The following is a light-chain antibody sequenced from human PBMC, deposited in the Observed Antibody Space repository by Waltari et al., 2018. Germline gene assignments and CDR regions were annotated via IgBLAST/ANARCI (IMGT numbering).Light chain of an antibody. Sequence: QSALTQPASVSGSPGQAIIISCTGTGSDVGGYDYVSWYQQYPGKAPRLIIYDVYNRPAGVSNRFSGSKSDNTASLTICGLQAEDESVYYCSSYTSSGVVFGGGTKLTVL. CDR2: DVY. CDR3: SSYTSSGVV. V-gene: IGLV2-14*01. J-gene: IGLJ2*01. CDR1: GSDVGGYDY.